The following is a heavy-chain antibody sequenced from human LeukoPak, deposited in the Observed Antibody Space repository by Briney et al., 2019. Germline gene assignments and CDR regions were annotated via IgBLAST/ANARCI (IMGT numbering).Heavy chain of an antibody. CDR1: GYTFTSYG. CDR2: ISAYNGNT. J-gene: IGHJ4*02. D-gene: IGHD6-19*01. CDR3: ARDRSPYSSGWYYFDY. V-gene: IGHV1-18*01. Sequence: ASVKVSCKASGYTFTSYGISWVRQAPGQGLEWMGWISAYNGNTNYAQKLQGRVTMTTDTSTSTAYVELRSLRSDDTAVYYCARDRSPYSSGWYYFDYWGQGTLVTVSS.